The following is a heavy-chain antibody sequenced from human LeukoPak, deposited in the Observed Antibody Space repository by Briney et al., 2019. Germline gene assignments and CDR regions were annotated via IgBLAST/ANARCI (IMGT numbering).Heavy chain of an antibody. J-gene: IGHJ5*02. V-gene: IGHV4-4*02. CDR1: GGSISSSNW. D-gene: IGHD2-2*01. CDR3: ARRRLLGYCSSTSCRGWFDP. CDR2: IYHSGST. Sequence: PSETLSLTCAVSGGSISSSNWWSWVRQPPGKGLEWIGEIYHSGSTNYNPSLKSRVTISVDTSKNQFSLKLSSVTAADTAVYYCARRRLLGYCSSTSCRGWFDPWGQGTLVTVSS.